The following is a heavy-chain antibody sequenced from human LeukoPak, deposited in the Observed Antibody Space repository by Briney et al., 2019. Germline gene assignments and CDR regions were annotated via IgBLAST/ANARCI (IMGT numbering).Heavy chain of an antibody. Sequence: GASVKISCKASGYTFTGYYMHRVRQAPGQGLEWMGWINPNSGGTNYAQKFQGRVTMTRDTSISTAYMELSRLRSDDTAVYYCAREPSDIVVVPADFDYWGQGTLVTVSS. V-gene: IGHV1-2*02. CDR3: AREPSDIVVVPADFDY. J-gene: IGHJ4*02. CDR2: INPNSGGT. CDR1: GYTFTGYY. D-gene: IGHD2-2*01.